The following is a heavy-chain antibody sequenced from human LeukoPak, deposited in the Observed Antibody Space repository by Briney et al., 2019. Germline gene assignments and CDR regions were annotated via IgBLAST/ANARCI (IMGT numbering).Heavy chain of an antibody. J-gene: IGHJ4*02. CDR1: GFTFSNYA. D-gene: IGHD6-13*01. CDR2: ITGSGVST. CDR3: AKDPDGQYTYSWYFTDY. Sequence: GGSLRLSCAASGFTFSNYAMNWVRQAPGKGLEWVSTITGSGVSTYYADSVKGRFTISGDNSKNTLYLQMSSLRAEDTAVYYCAKDPDGQYTYSWYFTDYWGQGTLVTVSS. V-gene: IGHV3-23*01.